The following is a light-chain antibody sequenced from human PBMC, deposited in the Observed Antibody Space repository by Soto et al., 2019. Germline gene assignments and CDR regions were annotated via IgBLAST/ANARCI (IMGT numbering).Light chain of an antibody. CDR3: QTWDTGIQV. V-gene: IGLV4-69*01. CDR2: LNSDGSH. Sequence: QPVLTQPPSASASLGASVKFTCTLSSGHSSYAIAWHQQQPGKGPRYLMILNSDGSHTKGDGIPDRFSGSSSGAERYLTISSLQSEDEADYFCQTWDTGIQVFGGGTKVTVL. CDR1: SGHSSYA. J-gene: IGLJ3*02.